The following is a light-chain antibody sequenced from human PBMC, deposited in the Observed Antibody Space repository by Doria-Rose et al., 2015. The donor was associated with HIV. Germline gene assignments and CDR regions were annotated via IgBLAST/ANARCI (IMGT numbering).Light chain of an antibody. V-gene: IGLV7-43*01. CDR1: TGAVTSGYY. J-gene: IGLJ3*02. Sequence: QAVVTQEPSPTVSPGGTVTLTCASSTGAVTSGYYPNWFQQKPGQPPRTLIYSTSYKYSWTPARFSGSLLGGKAALTLSGVQPEDEAEYYCLLYYGGTQGVFGGGTKLTVL. CDR3: LLYYGGTQGV. CDR2: STS.